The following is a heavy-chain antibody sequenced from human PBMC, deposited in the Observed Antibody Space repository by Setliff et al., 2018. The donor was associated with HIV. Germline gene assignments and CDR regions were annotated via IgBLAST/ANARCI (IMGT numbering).Heavy chain of an antibody. D-gene: IGHD1-26*01. V-gene: IGHV4-4*07. CDR3: ARGSVIVADALDI. CDR2: VYSSGST. Sequence: PSETLSLTCTVSGAGIISYSWSWIRQPAGKGLEWIGRVYSSGSTNYNPSLRNRLTMSVDTSKTQFSLRLSSVTAADTAVYYCARGSVIVADALDIWGQGTMVTVS. CDR1: GAGIISYS. J-gene: IGHJ3*02.